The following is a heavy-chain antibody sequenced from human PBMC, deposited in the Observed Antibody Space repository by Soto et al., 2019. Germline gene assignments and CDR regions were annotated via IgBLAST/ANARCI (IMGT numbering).Heavy chain of an antibody. CDR1: GYSIRSDYY. Sequence: SETLSLTCAVSGYSIRSDYYWGWIRQPPGKGLEWIGSIYHRGSTYYNPSLKSRVTISVDTSNNQFSLKLNSETAADTAVYYCARDEVREHSHLYYFDYWGQGTLVTVSS. D-gene: IGHD1-26*01. CDR3: ARDEVREHSHLYYFDY. J-gene: IGHJ4*02. V-gene: IGHV4-38-2*02. CDR2: IYHRGST.